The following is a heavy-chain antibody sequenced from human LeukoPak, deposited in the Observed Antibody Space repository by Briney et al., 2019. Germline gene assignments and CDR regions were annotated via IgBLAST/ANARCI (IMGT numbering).Heavy chain of an antibody. Sequence: GSLRLSCATSGFTFDDYAMHWVRQAPGKGLEWIGEINHSGSTNYNPSLKSRVTISVDTSKNQFSLKLSSVTAADTAVYYCARGRVQYYDFWSGYSGFDYWGQGTLVTVSS. CDR1: GFTFDDYA. D-gene: IGHD3-3*01. J-gene: IGHJ4*02. CDR2: INHSGST. CDR3: ARGRVQYYDFWSGYSGFDY. V-gene: IGHV4-34*01.